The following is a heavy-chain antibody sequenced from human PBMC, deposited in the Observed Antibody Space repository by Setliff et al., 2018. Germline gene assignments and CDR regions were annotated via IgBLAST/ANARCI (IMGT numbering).Heavy chain of an antibody. CDR2: INTRTGNP. CDR1: GYTFISYG. CDR3: ARSSISCYYACNYNYMDV. Sequence: GASVKVSCKASGYTFISYGISWVRRAPGQGLEWMGYINTRTGNPMYAQGFTGRFVFSLDPSVSTAYLQISSLKAEDTALYYCARSSISCYYACNYNYMDVWGKGTTVTVSS. V-gene: IGHV7-4-1*02. D-gene: IGHD2-2*01. J-gene: IGHJ6*03.